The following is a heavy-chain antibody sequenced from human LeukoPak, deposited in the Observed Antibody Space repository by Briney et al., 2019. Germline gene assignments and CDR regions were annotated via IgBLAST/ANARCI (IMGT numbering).Heavy chain of an antibody. D-gene: IGHD6-13*01. J-gene: IGHJ4*02. V-gene: IGHV1-69*05. Sequence: ASVKVSCKASGGIFSRYAISWVRQVPGQGLEWMGGLVPILGTPNYAQKFQGRVTITTDESTDESTGTAYMGLSGLKSEDTAVYYCARGGETAAGISSFFDYWGQGTLVTVSS. CDR3: ARGGETAAGISSFFDY. CDR2: LVPILGTP. CDR1: GGIFSRYA.